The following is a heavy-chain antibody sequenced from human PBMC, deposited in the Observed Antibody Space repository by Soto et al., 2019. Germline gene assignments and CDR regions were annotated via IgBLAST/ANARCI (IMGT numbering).Heavy chain of an antibody. CDR3: ARTEGRSTRGDY. CDR2: ISTYNGDT. J-gene: IGHJ4*02. V-gene: IGHV1-18*01. D-gene: IGHD2-8*01. CDR1: GDSFNTYG. Sequence: QVQLVQSGAEVKKPGASMRVSCKASGDSFNTYGVTWVRQAPGQGLEWMGWISTYNGDTRVAQQHQGRVTLTTDTSTNAAHMELRSLRSDDTAIYYCARTEGRSTRGDYWGQGTLVTVSS.